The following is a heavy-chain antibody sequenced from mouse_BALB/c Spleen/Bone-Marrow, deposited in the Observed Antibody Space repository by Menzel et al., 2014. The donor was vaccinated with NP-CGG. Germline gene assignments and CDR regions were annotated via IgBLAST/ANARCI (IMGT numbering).Heavy chain of an antibody. CDR3: ARDREYGYYYAVDY. Sequence: VKLQESGPGLVAPSQSLSITCTVSGFSLTSYGVHWVRQPPGKGLEWLGVIWAGGSTNYNSALMSRLSISKDNSKSQIFLKMNSLQTDDTAMYYCARDREYGYYYAVDYWGQGTSVTVSS. J-gene: IGHJ4*01. CDR2: IWAGGST. D-gene: IGHD2-2*01. CDR1: GFSLTSYG. V-gene: IGHV2-9*02.